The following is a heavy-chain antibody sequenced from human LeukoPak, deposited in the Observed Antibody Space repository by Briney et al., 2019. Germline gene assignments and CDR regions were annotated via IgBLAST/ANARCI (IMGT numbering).Heavy chain of an antibody. Sequence: ASVKVSCKASGYTFTGYYMHWVRQAPGQGLEWMGRINPNSGGTNYAQKFQGRVTMTRDTSISTAYMELSRLRSGDTAVYYCFRTYDYDSSGLDYWGQGTLVTVSS. CDR2: INPNSGGT. CDR3: FRTYDYDSSGLDY. D-gene: IGHD3-22*01. CDR1: GYTFTGYY. V-gene: IGHV1-2*06. J-gene: IGHJ4*02.